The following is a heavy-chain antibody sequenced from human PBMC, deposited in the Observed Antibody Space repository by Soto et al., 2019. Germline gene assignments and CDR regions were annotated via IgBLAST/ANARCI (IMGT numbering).Heavy chain of an antibody. CDR3: ARVNIVGATTISASFDY. CDR2: IIPILGIA. J-gene: IGHJ4*02. V-gene: IGHV1-69*02. Sequence: ASVKVSCKASGGTFSSYTISWVRQAPGQGLEWMGRIIPILGIANYAQKFQGRVTITADESTSTAYMELSSLRSEDTAVYYCARVNIVGATTISASFDYWGQGTLVTVSS. D-gene: IGHD1-26*01. CDR1: GGTFSSYT.